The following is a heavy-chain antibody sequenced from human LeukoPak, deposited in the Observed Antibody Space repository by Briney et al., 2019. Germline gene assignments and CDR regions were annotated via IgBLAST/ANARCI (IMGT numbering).Heavy chain of an antibody. CDR1: GGSISSSSHY. V-gene: IGHV4-61*05. Sequence: SETLSLTCSVSGGSISSSSHYWGWIRQPPGKGLEWIGYIYYSGSTNYNPSLKSRVTISVDTSKNQFSLKLSSVTAADTAVYYCARGPYYYMDVWGKGTTVTVSS. CDR3: ARGPYYYMDV. CDR2: IYYSGST. J-gene: IGHJ6*03.